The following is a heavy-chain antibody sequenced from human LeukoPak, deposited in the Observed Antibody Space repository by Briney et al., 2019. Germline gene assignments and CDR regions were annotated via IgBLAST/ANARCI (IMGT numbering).Heavy chain of an antibody. CDR3: VRDTGYSSGWSPVPPPV. D-gene: IGHD6-19*01. Sequence: GGSLRLSCAASGFTFSSYWMSWVRQAPGKGLEWVANIKQDGSEKYYVDSVKGRFTISRDNAKNSLYLQMNSLRAEDTAVYYCVRDTGYSSGWSPVPPPVWGQGTTVTVSS. CDR1: GFTFSSYW. CDR2: IKQDGSEK. V-gene: IGHV3-7*01. J-gene: IGHJ6*02.